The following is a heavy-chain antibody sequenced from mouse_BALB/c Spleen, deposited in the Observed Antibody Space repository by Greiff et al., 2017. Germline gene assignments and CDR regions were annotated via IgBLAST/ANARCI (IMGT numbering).Heavy chain of an antibody. CDR1: GFTFSDYY. CDR2: ISDGGSYT. D-gene: IGHD2-1*01. J-gene: IGHJ4*01. V-gene: IGHV5-4*02. Sequence: EVHLVESGGGLVKPGGSLKLSCAASGFTFSDYYMYWVRQTPEKRLEWVATISDGGSYTYYPDSVKGRFTISRDNAKNNLYLQMSSLKSEDTAMYYCARVGGNLFFYAMDYWGQGTSVTVSS. CDR3: ARVGGNLFFYAMDY.